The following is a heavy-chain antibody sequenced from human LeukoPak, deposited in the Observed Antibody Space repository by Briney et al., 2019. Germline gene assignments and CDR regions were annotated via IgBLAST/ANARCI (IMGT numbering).Heavy chain of an antibody. CDR3: ARETCSGGSCYSWYRTYPYGMDV. CDR2: INPNSGGT. V-gene: IGHV1-2*02. D-gene: IGHD2-15*01. CDR1: GYTFTGDD. J-gene: IGHJ6*02. Sequence: WASVKVSCKASGYTFTGDDMHWVRQAPGQGLEWMGWINPNSGGTNYAQKFQGRVTMTRDTSISTAYMELSRLRSDDTAVYYCARETCSGGSCYSWYRTYPYGMDVWGQGTTVTVSS.